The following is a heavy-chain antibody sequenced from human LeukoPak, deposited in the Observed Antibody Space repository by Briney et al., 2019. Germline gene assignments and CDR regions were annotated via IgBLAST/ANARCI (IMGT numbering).Heavy chain of an antibody. D-gene: IGHD6-13*01. CDR1: GFTVSSNY. V-gene: IGHV3-53*01. CDR2: IYSGGST. Sequence: PGGSLRLSCAASGFTVSSNYMSWVRQAPGKGLEWVSVIYSGGSTYYADSVKGRFTISRDNSKNTLYLQMNSLRAEDTAVYYCARDQQQQLVPSGNYYYYYMDVWGKGTTVTVSS. CDR3: ARDQQQQLVPSGNYYYYYMDV. J-gene: IGHJ6*03.